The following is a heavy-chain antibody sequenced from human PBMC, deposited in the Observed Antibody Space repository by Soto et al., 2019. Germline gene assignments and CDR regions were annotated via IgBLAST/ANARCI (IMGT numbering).Heavy chain of an antibody. Sequence: ASVKVSCKASGYTFTSYYMHWVRQAPGQGLEWMGIIKPSGGSASYAQKFQDRITMTRDTSTSTVYMEVSSLRSEDTAMYYCARALQIAVADFDYWGQGTLVTVSS. CDR1: GYTFTSYY. CDR3: ARALQIAVADFDY. CDR2: IKPSGGSA. V-gene: IGHV1-46*01. D-gene: IGHD6-13*01. J-gene: IGHJ4*02.